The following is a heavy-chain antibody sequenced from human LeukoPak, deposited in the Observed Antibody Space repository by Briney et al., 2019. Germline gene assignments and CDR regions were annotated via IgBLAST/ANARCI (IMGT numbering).Heavy chain of an antibody. J-gene: IGHJ5*02. Sequence: SETLSLTCAVSGGSISTGRWWSWVRQPPGKGLEWIGETYHSGSTNLNPSLKNRVTISVDKPKNQFSLKLSSVTAADTAVYYCARDHLANLASRLFDPWGQGSLVTVSS. CDR2: TYHSGST. CDR1: GGSISTGRW. V-gene: IGHV4-4*02. CDR3: ARDHLANLASRLFDP. D-gene: IGHD3-3*01.